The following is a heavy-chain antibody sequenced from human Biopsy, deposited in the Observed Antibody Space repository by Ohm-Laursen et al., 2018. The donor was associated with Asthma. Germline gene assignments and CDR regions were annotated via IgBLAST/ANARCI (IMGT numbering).Heavy chain of an antibody. Sequence: SLRLSCSASGFTFDNYTMHWVRQAPGKGLEWVTIISYDGRNTYYADSVEGRFTISRDNSKNTLFLQMSSLRPEDTAVYYCARGGLHYYEYYGMDVWSQGTTVTVSS. CDR3: ARGGLHYYEYYGMDV. CDR2: ISYDGRNT. D-gene: IGHD2-21*02. V-gene: IGHV3-30*04. CDR1: GFTFDNYT. J-gene: IGHJ6*02.